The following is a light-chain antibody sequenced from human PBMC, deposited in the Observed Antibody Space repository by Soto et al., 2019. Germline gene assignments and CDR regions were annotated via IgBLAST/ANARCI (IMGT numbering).Light chain of an antibody. CDR2: NNN. CDR3: AAWDDSLNGVL. Sequence: QSVLTQPPSASGTPGQRVTISCSGSSSNIGSNPVHWYQQVPGTAPKLLIHNNNQRPSGVPARFSGSKSGTSASLAISGLQSEDEADYYCAAWDDSLNGVLFGGGPKLTVL. J-gene: IGLJ2*01. CDR1: SSNIGSNP. V-gene: IGLV1-44*01.